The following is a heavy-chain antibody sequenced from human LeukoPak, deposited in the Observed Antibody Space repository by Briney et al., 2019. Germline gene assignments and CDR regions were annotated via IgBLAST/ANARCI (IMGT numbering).Heavy chain of an antibody. J-gene: IGHJ5*02. Sequence: GGSLRLSCAASGFTFDDYGMSWVRHAPGKGLVWVSRIDYDGSTTTYADSVKGRFTISRDNAKNTLYLQMNSLRAEDTAVYYCTHLGWFDPWGQGTLVTVSS. V-gene: IGHV3-74*01. CDR3: THLGWFDP. CDR2: IDYDGSTT. CDR1: GFTFDDYG.